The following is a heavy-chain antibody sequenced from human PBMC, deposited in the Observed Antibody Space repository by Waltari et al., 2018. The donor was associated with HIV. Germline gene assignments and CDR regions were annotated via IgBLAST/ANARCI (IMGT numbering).Heavy chain of an antibody. Sequence: QVQLQESGPGLVKPSQTLSLTCTVSGGSISSGSYYWSWIRQPAGKGLEWIGRIYTSGSTNYNPSPKSRVTISVDTSKNQFSLKLSSVTAADTAVYYCARVFWRNGMDVWGQGTTVTVSS. CDR3: ARVFWRNGMDV. CDR1: GGSISSGSYY. CDR2: IYTSGST. D-gene: IGHD3-3*01. J-gene: IGHJ6*02. V-gene: IGHV4-61*02.